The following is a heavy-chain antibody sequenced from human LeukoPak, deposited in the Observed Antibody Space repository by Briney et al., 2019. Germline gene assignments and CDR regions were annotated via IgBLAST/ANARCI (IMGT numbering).Heavy chain of an antibody. D-gene: IGHD1-26*01. CDR3: ARQEGATYYFDY. V-gene: IGHV5-10-1*01. Sequence: KPGESLKICCKGSGYSFTSYWISWVRQMPGKGLEWMGRIDPSDSYTNYSPSFQGHVTISADKSISTAHLQWSSLKASDTAMYYCARQEGATYYFDYWGQGTLVTVSS. CDR1: GYSFTSYW. J-gene: IGHJ4*02. CDR2: IDPSDSYT.